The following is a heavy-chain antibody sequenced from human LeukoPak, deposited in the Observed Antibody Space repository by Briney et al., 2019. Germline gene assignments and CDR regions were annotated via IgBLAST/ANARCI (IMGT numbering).Heavy chain of an antibody. V-gene: IGHV4-38-2*01. CDR2: IYHSGST. Sequence: SETLSLTCAVSGYSISNGYYWGWIRQPPGKGLEWIGSIYHSGSTYYNPSLKSRVTISVDTSKNQFSLKLSSVTAADTAVYYCARIDYYYDSSGPYYFDYWGQGTLVTVSS. J-gene: IGHJ4*02. CDR3: ARIDYYYDSSGPYYFDY. CDR1: GYSISNGYY. D-gene: IGHD3-22*01.